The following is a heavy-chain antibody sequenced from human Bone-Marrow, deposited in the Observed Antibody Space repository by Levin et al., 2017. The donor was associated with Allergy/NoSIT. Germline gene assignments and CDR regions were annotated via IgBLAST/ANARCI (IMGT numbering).Heavy chain of an antibody. CDR2: IYWDDDK. CDR3: AHRRGGYNWNHGDFDF. Sequence: SGPTLVKPPQTLALTCTFSGFSLTTTGVGVGWIRQPPGQALEWLALIYWDDDKRYSPSLKSRLTVTKDTSRNQVLLIMTYVDPVDTATYYCAHRRGGYNWNHGDFDFWGQGTLVTVSS. D-gene: IGHD1-14*01. V-gene: IGHV2-5*02. CDR1: GFSLTTTGVG. J-gene: IGHJ4*01.